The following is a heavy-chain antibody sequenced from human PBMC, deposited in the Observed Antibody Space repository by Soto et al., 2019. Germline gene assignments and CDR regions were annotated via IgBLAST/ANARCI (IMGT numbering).Heavy chain of an antibody. CDR1: GYTFTSYG. CDR3: ARDSSSPDIYYGMDV. V-gene: IGHV1-18*01. Sequence: QVQLVQSGAEVKKPGASVKVSCKASGYTFTSYGISWVRQAPGQGLEWMGWISAYNGNTNYAQKLQGRVTMTTDTPTSTAYMELRSLRSDDTAVYYCARDSSSPDIYYGMDVWGQGTTVTVSS. CDR2: ISAYNGNT. D-gene: IGHD6-6*01. J-gene: IGHJ6*02.